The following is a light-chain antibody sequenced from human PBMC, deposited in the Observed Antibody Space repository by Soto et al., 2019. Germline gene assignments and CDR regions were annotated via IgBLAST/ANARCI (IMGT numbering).Light chain of an antibody. J-gene: IGKJ1*01. V-gene: IGKV3D-15*01. Sequence: EIVMTQSPATLSVSPGERATLSCRASPSVPNYLAWYQQKPGQAPRLLIYGAFNRATGIPARFSGSGSGADFTLTISSLQPDDFATYYCQQYHSRRTFGQGTKVDIK. CDR1: PSVPNY. CDR3: QQYHSRRT. CDR2: GAF.